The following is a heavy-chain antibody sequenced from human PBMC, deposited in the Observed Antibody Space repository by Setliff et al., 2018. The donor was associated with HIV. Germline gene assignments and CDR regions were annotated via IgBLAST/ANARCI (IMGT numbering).Heavy chain of an antibody. CDR2: IYYSGST. V-gene: IGHV4-31*03. Sequence: PSETLSLTCTVSGGSISSGGYYWSWIRQHPGKGLEWIGFIYYSGSTYHNPSLKSRVTISVDTSKNQFSLKVNSVTAADTAVYYCARVCPPVRYNFWSGYYPEAGYFDYWGQGALVTVSS. CDR1: GGSISSGGYY. J-gene: IGHJ4*02. CDR3: ARVCPPVRYNFWSGYYPEAGYFDY. D-gene: IGHD3-3*01.